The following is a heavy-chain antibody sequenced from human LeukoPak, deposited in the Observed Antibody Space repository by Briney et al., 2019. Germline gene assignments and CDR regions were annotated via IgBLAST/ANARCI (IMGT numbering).Heavy chain of an antibody. D-gene: IGHD3-16*01. J-gene: IGHJ5*02. CDR2: ISAYNGNR. CDR3: ARDNSVGDYAWWFDP. CDR1: DDTFTTYG. V-gene: IGHV1-18*01. Sequence: ASVKVSCKASDDTFTTYGISWVRQAPGQGLAWMGWISAYNGNRNYAQKFQGRVTMTTDTSTSTAYMELRSLRSDDTAVYFCARDNSVGDYAWWFDPWGQGTLVTVSS.